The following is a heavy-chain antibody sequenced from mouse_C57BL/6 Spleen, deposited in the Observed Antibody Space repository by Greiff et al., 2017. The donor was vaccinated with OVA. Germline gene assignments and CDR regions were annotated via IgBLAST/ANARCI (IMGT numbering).Heavy chain of an antibody. CDR3: ARWGYYGSSDWYFDV. J-gene: IGHJ1*03. Sequence: EVQLQQSGPVLVKPGASVKMSCKASGYTFTDYYMNWVKQSHGKSLEWIGVINPYNGGTSYNQKFKGKATLTVDKSSSTAYMELNSLTSEDSAVFYCARWGYYGSSDWYFDVWGTGTTVTVSS. D-gene: IGHD1-1*01. CDR2: INPYNGGT. V-gene: IGHV1-19*01. CDR1: GYTFTDYY.